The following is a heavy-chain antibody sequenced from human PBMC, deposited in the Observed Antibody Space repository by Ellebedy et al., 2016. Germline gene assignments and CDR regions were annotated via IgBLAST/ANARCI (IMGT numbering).Heavy chain of an antibody. CDR3: SRYTLARPYTFDS. CDR2: ITGSGGIT. CDR1: GFTFNTYA. D-gene: IGHD1-1*01. Sequence: GGSLRLSCAASGFTFNTYAMSWVRQAPGKGLEWVSAITGSGGITYHADSVKGRFTISRDNSKNTLYLQMNSLRAEDTAVYYCSRYTLARPYTFDSWGQGTLVTVSS. J-gene: IGHJ4*02. V-gene: IGHV3-23*01.